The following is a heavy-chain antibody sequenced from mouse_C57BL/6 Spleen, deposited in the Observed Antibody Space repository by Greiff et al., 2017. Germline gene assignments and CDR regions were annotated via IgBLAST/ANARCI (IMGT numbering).Heavy chain of an antibody. CDR1: GYTFTDYY. CDR2: IYPGSGNT. D-gene: IGHD2-4*01. J-gene: IGHJ3*01. V-gene: IGHV1-76*01. CDR3: ARGRGYDYGWFAY. Sequence: QVQLQQSGAELVRPGASVKLSCKASGYTFTDYYINWVKQRPGQGLEWIARIYPGSGNTYYNEKFKGKATLTAEKSSSTAYMQLSSLTSEDSAVYFCARGRGYDYGWFAYWGQGTLVTVSA.